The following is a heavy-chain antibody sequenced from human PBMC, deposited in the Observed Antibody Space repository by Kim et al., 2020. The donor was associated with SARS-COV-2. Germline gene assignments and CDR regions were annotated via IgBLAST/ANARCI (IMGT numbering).Heavy chain of an antibody. D-gene: IGHD2-8*01. CDR1: GYTLTELS. Sequence: ASVKVSCKVSGYTLTELSMHWVRQAPGKGLEWMGGFDPEDGETIYAQKFQGRVTMTEDTSTDTAYMELSSLRSEDTAVYYCATRRSVWPLVPLSWYFDLWGRGTLVTVSS. V-gene: IGHV1-24*01. CDR2: FDPEDGET. J-gene: IGHJ2*01. CDR3: ATRRSVWPLVPLSWYFDL.